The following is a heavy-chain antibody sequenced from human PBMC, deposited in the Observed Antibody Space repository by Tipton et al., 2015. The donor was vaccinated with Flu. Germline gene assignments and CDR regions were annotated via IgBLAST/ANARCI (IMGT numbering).Heavy chain of an antibody. Sequence: SLRLSCAASGFSFDEYAMHWVRQAPGKGLGWVSHISPSGGTKYYADSVKGRFTISRDNAKNSLYLQMNSLRSEDTAVYYCTRGFIRLCDYWGQGTLVTVSS. V-gene: IGHV3-48*03. CDR3: TRGFIRLCDY. CDR1: GFSFDEYA. J-gene: IGHJ4*02. D-gene: IGHD3-16*01. CDR2: ISPSGGTK.